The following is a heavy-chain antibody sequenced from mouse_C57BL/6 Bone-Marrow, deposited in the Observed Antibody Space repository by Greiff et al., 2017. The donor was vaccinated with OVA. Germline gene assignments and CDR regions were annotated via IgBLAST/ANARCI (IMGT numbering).Heavy chain of an antibody. Sequence: VQLQQSGPGLAKPSQTLSITCSVTGYSITSDYWNWIRQIPGNKLEYMGYIRSSGSTYSNPSLKSRISITRDTAKNQYYLQLNSVTTEDTATYYSARYYYDGYFDVWGTGTTGTVAS. CDR3: ARYYYDGYFDV. V-gene: IGHV3-8*01. D-gene: IGHD1-1*01. CDR1: GYSITSDY. J-gene: IGHJ1*03. CDR2: IRSSGST.